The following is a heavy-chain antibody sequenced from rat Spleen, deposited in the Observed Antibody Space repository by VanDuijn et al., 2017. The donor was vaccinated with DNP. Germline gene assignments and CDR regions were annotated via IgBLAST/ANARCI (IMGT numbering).Heavy chain of an antibody. V-gene: IGHV4-2*01. J-gene: IGHJ4*01. CDR3: VREDKGVDA. CDR2: INKDSSTI. D-gene: IGHD2-2*01. Sequence: EVKLVESGGGLVQPGRSLKLSCVASGFIFSNYWMTWIRQAPGKGLEWIGEINKDSSTINCIPSLKDKITISRDNAQNTLYLQMSKLGSEDTAIYYCVREDKGVDAWGQGTSVTVSS. CDR1: GFIFSNYW.